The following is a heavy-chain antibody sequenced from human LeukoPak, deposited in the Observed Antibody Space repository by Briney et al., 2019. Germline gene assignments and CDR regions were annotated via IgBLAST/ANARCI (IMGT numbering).Heavy chain of an antibody. J-gene: IGHJ4*02. D-gene: IGHD3-9*01. V-gene: IGHV3-30-3*01. CDR3: ATAIYTPTGHLDY. Sequence: GRSLRLSGAASGFTLSSFNMHWVRQAPGKGLEWVAVISHDGRNEYYADSVRGRFTISRDNSKNTVYLQMNSLRAEDTAVYYCATAIYTPTGHLDYWGQGTLVTVSS. CDR1: GFTLSSFN. CDR2: ISHDGRNE.